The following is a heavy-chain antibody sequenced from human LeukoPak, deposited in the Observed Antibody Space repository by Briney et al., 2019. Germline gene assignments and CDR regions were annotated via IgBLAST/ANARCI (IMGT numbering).Heavy chain of an antibody. CDR3: ARDDRGIAIAIPFDY. V-gene: IGHV3-74*01. CDR2: IKSDGTSA. J-gene: IGHJ4*02. Sequence: GGSLRLSCAASTSTGLVWMDWVRKAPGKGLVWVARIKSDGTSANYADSVKGRFTISRDNAKNSLYLQMNSLRAEDTAVYYCARDDRGIAIAIPFDYWGQGTLVTVSS. D-gene: IGHD6-13*01. CDR1: TSTGLVW.